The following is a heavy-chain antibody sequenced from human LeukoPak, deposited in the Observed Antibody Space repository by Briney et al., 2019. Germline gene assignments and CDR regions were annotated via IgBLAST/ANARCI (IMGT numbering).Heavy chain of an antibody. CDR1: GFTFSSYG. J-gene: IGHJ4*02. D-gene: IGHD5-24*01. CDR3: ARDLGWLQRNNGLDY. V-gene: IGHV3-33*01. Sequence: PGRSLGLSCAASGFTFSSYGMHWVRQAPGKGLEWVAVIWYDGSNKYYADSVKGRFTISRDNSKNTLYLQMNSLRAEDTAVYYCARDLGWLQRNNGLDYWGQGTLVTVSS. CDR2: IWYDGSNK.